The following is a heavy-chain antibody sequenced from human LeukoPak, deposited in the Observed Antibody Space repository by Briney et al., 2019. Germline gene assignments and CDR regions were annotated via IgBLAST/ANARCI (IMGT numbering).Heavy chain of an antibody. CDR3: ARDDIVVVPAATYYFDY. CDR1: GFTFSSYW. D-gene: IGHD2-2*01. V-gene: IGHV3-7*01. J-gene: IGHJ4*02. Sequence: GGSLRLSCAASGFTFSSYWMGWVRQAPGKGLEWVANIKQDGSEKYYVDSVKGRFTISRDNAKNSLYLQMNSLRAEDTAVYYCARDDIVVVPAATYYFDYWGQGTPVTVSS. CDR2: IKQDGSEK.